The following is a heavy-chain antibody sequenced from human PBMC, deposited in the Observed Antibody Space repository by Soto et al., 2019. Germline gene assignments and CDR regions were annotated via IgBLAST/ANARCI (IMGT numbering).Heavy chain of an antibody. V-gene: IGHV3-48*02. CDR3: AGFGEWGPFAY. Sequence: EVQLVESGGGLVQPGGSLRLSCAASGFTFSSYSMNWVRQAPGKGLEWVSYISSSSSTIYYADSVKGRFTIPRDNAKNSLYLQMNSMREEDTAVYYCAGFGEWGPFAYWGQGTLVPVSS. CDR1: GFTFSSYS. D-gene: IGHD3-10*01. J-gene: IGHJ4*02. CDR2: ISSSSSTI.